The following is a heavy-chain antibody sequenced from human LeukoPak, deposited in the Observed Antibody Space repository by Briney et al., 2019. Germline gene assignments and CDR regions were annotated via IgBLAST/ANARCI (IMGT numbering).Heavy chain of an antibody. V-gene: IGHV4-59*01. J-gene: IGHJ6*03. CDR1: GGSISSYY. Sequence: SETLSLTCTVSGGSISSYYWSWIRQPPGKGLEWIGYIYYSGSTNYNPSLKSRVTISVDTSKNQFSLKLSSVTAADTAVYYCARGVSASKKSHELLWFGEYYYYYYYMDVWGKGTTVTVSS. D-gene: IGHD3-10*01. CDR2: IYYSGST. CDR3: ARGVSASKKSHELLWFGEYYYYYYYMDV.